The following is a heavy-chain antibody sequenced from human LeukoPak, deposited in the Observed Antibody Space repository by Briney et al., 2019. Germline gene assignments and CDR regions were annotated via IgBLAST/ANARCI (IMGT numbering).Heavy chain of an antibody. D-gene: IGHD6-13*01. CDR2: FDPEDGET. Sequence: GASVKVSCKVSGYTLTELSMHWVRQALGKGLEWMGGFDPEDGETIYAQKFQGRVTMTEDTSTDTAYMELSSLRSEDTAVYYCATFSSSFNYFDYWGQGTLVTVSS. CDR1: GYTLTELS. J-gene: IGHJ4*02. CDR3: ATFSSSFNYFDY. V-gene: IGHV1-24*01.